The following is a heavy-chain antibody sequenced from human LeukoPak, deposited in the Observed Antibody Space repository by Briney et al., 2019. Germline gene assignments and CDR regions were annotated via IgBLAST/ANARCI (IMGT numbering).Heavy chain of an antibody. D-gene: IGHD6-19*01. CDR1: GGSFSGYY. V-gene: IGHV4-34*01. CDR2: INHSRST. J-gene: IGHJ4*02. CDR3: ARGRIAVAD. Sequence: PSETLSLTCAVYGGSFSGYYWNWIRQPPGKGLEWIGEINHSRSTNYNPSLESRVTISVDTSKNQFSLKLISVTAADTAVYYCARGRIAVADWGQGTLVTVSS.